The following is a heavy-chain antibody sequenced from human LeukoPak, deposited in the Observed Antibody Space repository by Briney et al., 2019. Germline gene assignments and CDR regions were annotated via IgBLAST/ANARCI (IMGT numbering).Heavy chain of an antibody. D-gene: IGHD3-9*01. J-gene: IGHJ3*02. CDR1: GFTVSSNY. CDR3: ARHGPENYDILTGYLTPRDAFDI. CDR2: IYSGGST. Sequence: GGSLRLSCAASGFTVSSNYMSWVRQAPGKGLEWVSVIYSGGSTYYADSVKGRFTISGDNSKNTLYLQMNSLRAEDTAVYYCARHGPENYDILTGYLTPRDAFDIWGQGTMVTVSS. V-gene: IGHV3-53*01.